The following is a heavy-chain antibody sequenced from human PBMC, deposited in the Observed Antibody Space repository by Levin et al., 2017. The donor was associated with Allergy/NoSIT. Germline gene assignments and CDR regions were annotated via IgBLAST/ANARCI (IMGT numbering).Heavy chain of an antibody. D-gene: IGHD3-10*01. V-gene: IGHV3-30*18. J-gene: IGHJ4*02. CDR1: GFTFSSYG. Sequence: GGSLRLSCAASGFTFSSYGMHWVRQAPGKGLEWVAVISYDGSNKYYADSVKGRFTISRDNSKNTLYLQMNSLRAEDTAVYYCAKDYMVRGGSIDYWGQGTLVTVSS. CDR3: AKDYMVRGGSIDY. CDR2: ISYDGSNK.